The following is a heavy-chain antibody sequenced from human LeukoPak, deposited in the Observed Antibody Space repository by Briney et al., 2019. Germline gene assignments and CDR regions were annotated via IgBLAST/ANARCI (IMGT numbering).Heavy chain of an antibody. V-gene: IGHV4-59*01. J-gene: IGHJ6*03. CDR1: GGSISSYY. CDR3: ARTYSLYYYYYMDV. CDR2: IYYSGST. D-gene: IGHD6-13*01. Sequence: PSETLSLTCTVSGGSISSYYWSWIRRPPGKGLEWIGYIYYSGSTNYNPSLKSRVTISVDTSKNQFSLKLSSVTAADTAVYYCARTYSLYYYYYMDVWGKGTTVTVSS.